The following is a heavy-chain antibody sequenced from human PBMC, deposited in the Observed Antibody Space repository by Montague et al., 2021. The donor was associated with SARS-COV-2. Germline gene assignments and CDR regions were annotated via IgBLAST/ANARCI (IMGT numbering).Heavy chain of an antibody. J-gene: IGHJ4*02. Sequence: SETLSLTCTASGGSISSYYWSWIRQPPGKGLQWIGYIYYTGRTNYNPSLKSRVTLSVDTSKNQFSLKLSSVTAADTAVYYCARDFDYWGQGTLVTVSS. CDR2: IYYTGRT. V-gene: IGHV4-59*13. CDR1: GGSISSYY. CDR3: ARDFDY.